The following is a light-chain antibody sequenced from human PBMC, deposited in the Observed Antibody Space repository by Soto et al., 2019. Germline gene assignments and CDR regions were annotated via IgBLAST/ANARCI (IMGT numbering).Light chain of an antibody. V-gene: IGLV2-8*01. CDR2: EVS. Sequence: QSALTQPPSASGSPGQSVTISCTGTSSDVGGYDYVSWHQHHPDKAPDLMIYEVSKRPSGVPDRFSGSKSGNTASLTVSRLQAEDEADYYCSSYAGNNNVVFGGGTKLTVL. J-gene: IGLJ2*01. CDR3: SSYAGNNNVV. CDR1: SSDVGGYDY.